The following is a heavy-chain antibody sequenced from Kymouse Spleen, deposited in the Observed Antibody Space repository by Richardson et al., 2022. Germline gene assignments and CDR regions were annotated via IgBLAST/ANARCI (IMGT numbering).Heavy chain of an antibody. CDR2: IYYSGST. Sequence: QLQLQESGPGLVKPSETLSLTCTVSGGSISSSSYYWGWIRQPPGKGLEWIGSIYYSGSTYYNPSLKSRVTISVDTSKNQFSLKLSSVTAADTAVYYCARRITGTSSFDYWGQGTLVTVSS. D-gene: IGHD1-7*01. V-gene: IGHV4-39*01. CDR1: GGSISSSSYY. J-gene: IGHJ4*02. CDR3: ARRITGTSSFDY.